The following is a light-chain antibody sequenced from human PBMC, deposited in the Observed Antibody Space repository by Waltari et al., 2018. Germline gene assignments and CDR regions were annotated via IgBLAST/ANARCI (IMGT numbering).Light chain of an antibody. V-gene: IGKV3-20*01. Sequence: EIVLTQSPGTLSLSPWERAIVSCRASQSVGRTLAWYQQKPGQAPRLLIYGASNRATGIPDRFIGSGSGTEFSLTISGLEPEDSAVYYCQHYLRLPVAFGQGTKVEIK. J-gene: IGKJ1*01. CDR3: QHYLRLPVA. CDR1: QSVGRT. CDR2: GAS.